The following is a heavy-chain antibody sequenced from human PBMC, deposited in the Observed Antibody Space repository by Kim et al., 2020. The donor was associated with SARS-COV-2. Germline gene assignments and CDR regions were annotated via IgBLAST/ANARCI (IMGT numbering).Heavy chain of an antibody. D-gene: IGHD1-26*01. CDR1: GGSFSGYY. Sequence: SETLSLTCAVYGGSFSGYYWSWIRQPPGKGLEWIGEINHSGSTNYNPSLKSRVTISADTSKNQFSLKLSSVTAADTAVYYCARVVSLVGATTSTDFDYWGQGTLVTVSS. V-gene: IGHV4-34*01. CDR3: ARVVSLVGATTSTDFDY. CDR2: INHSGST. J-gene: IGHJ4*02.